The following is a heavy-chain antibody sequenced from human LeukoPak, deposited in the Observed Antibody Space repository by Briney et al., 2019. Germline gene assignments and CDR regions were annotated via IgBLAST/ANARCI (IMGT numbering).Heavy chain of an antibody. CDR3: TKGMATIRRHIDS. V-gene: IGHV3-23*01. Sequence: GSLRLSCAASGFSFIYCAMSWVRRAPGRGLEWVSSISGSAGSTYYADSMKGRFTISRDNPKNTLHLEMNSLRAEDTAIYYCTKGMATIRRHIDSWGQGTLVTVSS. CDR2: ISGSAGST. J-gene: IGHJ4*02. CDR1: GFSFIYCA. D-gene: IGHD5-24*01.